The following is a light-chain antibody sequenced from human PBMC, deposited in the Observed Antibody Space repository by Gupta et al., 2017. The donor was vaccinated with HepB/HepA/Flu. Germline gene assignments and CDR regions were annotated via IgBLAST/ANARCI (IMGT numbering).Light chain of an antibody. J-gene: IGLJ3*02. CDR3: AAWDDSLSGIL. Sequence: QSVMSQAPAASGTPGQRVTLSCSASSSNLERHYVYWYQQDPATSPKLLMYRDGQRPSGVPERFSGSKSGTSASLVISGLRSEDEADYYCAAWDDSLSGILFGGGTRLTVL. CDR2: RDG. CDR1: SSNLERHY. V-gene: IGLV1-47*01.